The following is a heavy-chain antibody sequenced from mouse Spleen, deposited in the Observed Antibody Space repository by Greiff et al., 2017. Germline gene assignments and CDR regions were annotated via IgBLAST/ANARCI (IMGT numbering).Heavy chain of an antibody. CDR1: GFTFSSYT. D-gene: IGHD2-10*02. V-gene: IGHV5-9*04. Sequence: EVKLVESGGGLVKPGGSLKLSCAASGFTFSSYTMSWVRQTPAKRLEWVATISSGGGNTYYPDSVKGRFTISRDNARNTLYLQMSSLRSEDTAMYYCARQGGVWFDYWGQGTTLTVSS. J-gene: IGHJ2*01. CDR2: ISSGGGNT. CDR3: ARQGGVWFDY.